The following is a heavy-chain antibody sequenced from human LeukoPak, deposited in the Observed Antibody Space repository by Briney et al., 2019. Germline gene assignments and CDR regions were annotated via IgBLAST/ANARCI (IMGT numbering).Heavy chain of an antibody. CDR3: ARAIVVVPAAMPKGVYYFDY. Sequence: ASVKVSCKASGYTFTSYDINWVRQATGQGLEWMGWMNPNSGNTGYAQKFQGRVTMTRDTSISTAYMELSSLRSEDTAVYYCARAIVVVPAAMPKGVYYFDYWGQGTLVTVSS. D-gene: IGHD2-2*01. CDR1: GYTFTSYD. J-gene: IGHJ4*02. CDR2: MNPNSGNT. V-gene: IGHV1-8*01.